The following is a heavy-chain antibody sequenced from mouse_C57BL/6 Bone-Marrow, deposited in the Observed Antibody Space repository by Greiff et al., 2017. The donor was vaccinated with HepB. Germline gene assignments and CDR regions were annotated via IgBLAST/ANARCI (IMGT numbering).Heavy chain of an antibody. CDR2: IDPETGGT. J-gene: IGHJ3*01. D-gene: IGHD1-1*01. CDR1: GYTFTDYE. V-gene: IGHV1-15*01. CDR3: TGDGSSPAWFAY. Sequence: VQLQQSGAELVRPGASVTLSCKASGYTFTDYEMHWVKQTPVHGLEWIGAIDPETGGTAYNQKFKGKAILTADKSSSTAYMELRSLASEDSAVYYCTGDGSSPAWFAYWGQGTRVTVSA.